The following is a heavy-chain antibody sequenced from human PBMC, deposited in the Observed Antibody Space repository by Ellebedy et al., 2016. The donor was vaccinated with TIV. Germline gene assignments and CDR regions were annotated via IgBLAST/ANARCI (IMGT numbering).Heavy chain of an antibody. CDR3: ARHSVGPRLWFGGENTNWFDP. J-gene: IGHJ5*02. CDR2: INHSGST. Sequence: MPSETLSLTCTVSGGSISSYYWSWIRQPPGKGLEWIGEINHSGSTNYNPSLKSRVTISVDTSKNQFSLKLSSVTAADTAVYYCARHSVGPRLWFGGENTNWFDPWGQGTLVTVSS. V-gene: IGHV4-34*01. D-gene: IGHD3-10*01. CDR1: GGSISSYY.